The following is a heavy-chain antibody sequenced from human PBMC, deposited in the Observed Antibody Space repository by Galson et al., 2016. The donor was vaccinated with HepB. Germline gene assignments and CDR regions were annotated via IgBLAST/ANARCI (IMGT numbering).Heavy chain of an antibody. J-gene: IGHJ3*01. D-gene: IGHD2-21*01. V-gene: IGHV5-51*01. Sequence: QSGAEVKKPGESLKISCKGSGYTFTNYWIGWVRQMPGKGLEWMGIIYPGDSDTRSSPSFQGQVTISADKSISTAYLQWSSLRASDTATYYCARSQQIVVMSASNAFDFWGQGTLVTVSS. CDR3: ARSQQIVVMSASNAFDF. CDR2: IYPGDSDT. CDR1: GYTFTNYW.